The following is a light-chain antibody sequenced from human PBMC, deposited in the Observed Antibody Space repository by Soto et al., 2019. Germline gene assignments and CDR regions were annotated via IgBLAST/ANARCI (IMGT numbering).Light chain of an antibody. V-gene: IGLV2-14*01. CDR2: EVT. CDR3: SPYTSSSTYV. Sequence: QSALTQPASVSGSPGQSITISCTGTGSDVGGYDYVSWYQHHPGKAPKVMIYEVTNRPSGVSNRFSGSKSGNTASLTISGLLAEDEADYDCSPYTSSSTYVFGTGTKVTVL. J-gene: IGLJ1*01. CDR1: GSDVGGYDY.